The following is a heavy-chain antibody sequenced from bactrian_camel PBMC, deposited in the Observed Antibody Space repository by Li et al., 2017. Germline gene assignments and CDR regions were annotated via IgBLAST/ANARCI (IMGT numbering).Heavy chain of an antibody. CDR2: ISGDGST. CDR1: FFILDDFD. J-gene: IGHJ6*01. CDR3: AADMVSGFAADFGY. Sequence: QLVESGGGSVQAGGSLRLSCKPSFFILDDFDMMWYRQAPGNECELVSSISGDGSTYYTDAVKGRFTISQDNTKSTIYLQMNSLKPEDTAVYYCAADMVSGFAADFGYWGQGTQVTVS. V-gene: IGHV3S63*01. D-gene: IGHD6*01.